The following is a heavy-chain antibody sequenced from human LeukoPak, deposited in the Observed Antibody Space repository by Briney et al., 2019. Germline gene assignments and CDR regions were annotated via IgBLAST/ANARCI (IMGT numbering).Heavy chain of an antibody. D-gene: IGHD3-10*01. Sequence: ASVKVSCKASGYTFTGYYMHWVRQAPGQGLEWMGWINPNSGGTNYAQKFQGRVTMTRDTSISTAYMELSRLRSDDTAVYYCARKSMVRGVIWPYDCWGQGTLVTVPS. V-gene: IGHV1-2*02. CDR1: GYTFTGYY. J-gene: IGHJ4*02. CDR2: INPNSGGT. CDR3: ARKSMVRGVIWPYDC.